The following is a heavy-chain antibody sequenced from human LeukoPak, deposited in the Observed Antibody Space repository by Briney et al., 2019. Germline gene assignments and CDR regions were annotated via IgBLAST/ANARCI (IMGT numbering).Heavy chain of an antibody. CDR1: GFIFSGYE. Sequence: PGGSQRLSCAASGFIFSGYEMNWVRQAPGKGLEWVSYISSSGSLIFYADSVKGRFTISRDNAKNSLYLQMNSLRVEDTAVYYCAREMEDAFDVWGQGTMVTVSS. J-gene: IGHJ3*01. CDR3: AREMEDAFDV. D-gene: IGHD3-3*01. CDR2: ISSSGSLI. V-gene: IGHV3-48*03.